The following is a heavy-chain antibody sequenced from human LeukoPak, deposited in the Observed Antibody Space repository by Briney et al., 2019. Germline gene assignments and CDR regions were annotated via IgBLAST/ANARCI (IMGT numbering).Heavy chain of an antibody. D-gene: IGHD3-3*01. CDR1: GFTFSNAW. CDR2: IKSKTDGGTT. CDR3: TTEREKTYYDFWSGYPPPDY. J-gene: IGHJ4*02. Sequence: GGSLRLSCAASGFTFSNAWMSWVRQAPGKGLEWVGRIKSKTDGGTTDYAAPVKGRFTISRGDSKNTLYLQMNSLKTEDTAVYYCTTEREKTYYDFWSGYPPPDYWGQGTLVTVSS. V-gene: IGHV3-15*01.